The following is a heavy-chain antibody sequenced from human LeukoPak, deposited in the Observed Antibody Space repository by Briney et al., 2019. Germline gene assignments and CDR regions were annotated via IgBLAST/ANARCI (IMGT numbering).Heavy chain of an antibody. Sequence: ASVKVSCKASGYTFTSYYMHWVRQAPGQGLEWMGIINPSGGSTSYAQKFQGRVTMTRDTSTSTVYMELSSLRSEDTAVYYSASLVGWSGYYSDAFDIWGQGTMVTVSS. CDR1: GYTFTSYY. CDR2: INPSGGST. J-gene: IGHJ3*02. V-gene: IGHV1-46*01. CDR3: ASLVGWSGYYSDAFDI. D-gene: IGHD3-3*01.